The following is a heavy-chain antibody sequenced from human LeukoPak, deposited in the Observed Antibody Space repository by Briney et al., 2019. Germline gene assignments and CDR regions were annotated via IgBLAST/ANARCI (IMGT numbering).Heavy chain of an antibody. CDR2: IYYSGST. V-gene: IGHV4-59*01. D-gene: IGHD6-6*01. Sequence: PSETLSPTCTVSGVSIRNYYWSWIRQSPGKGLEWIGYIYYSGSTNYNPSLTSRVTISVDMSKSQFSLKLTSVTAADTAMYYCARAYSSSFPFDFWGQGALVTVSS. CDR1: GVSIRNYY. CDR3: ARAYSSSFPFDF. J-gene: IGHJ4*02.